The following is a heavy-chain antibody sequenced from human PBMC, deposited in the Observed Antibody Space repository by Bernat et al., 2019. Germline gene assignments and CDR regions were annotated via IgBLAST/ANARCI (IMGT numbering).Heavy chain of an antibody. D-gene: IGHD6-19*01. CDR2: ISYDGSNK. Sequence: QVQLVESGGGVVQPGRSLRLSCAASGFTFSSYGMHWVRQAPGKGLEWVVVISYDGSNKYYADSVKGRFTISRDKSKNTLYLQMNSLRAEDTAVYYCAKDRLFGMDVWGQGTTVTVSS. J-gene: IGHJ6*02. V-gene: IGHV3-30*18. CDR1: GFTFSSYG. CDR3: AKDRLFGMDV.